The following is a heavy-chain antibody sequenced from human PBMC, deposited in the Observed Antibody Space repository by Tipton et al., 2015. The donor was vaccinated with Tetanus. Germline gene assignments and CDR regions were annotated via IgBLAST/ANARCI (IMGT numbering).Heavy chain of an antibody. CDR2: VSDSGST. J-gene: IGHJ4*02. CDR1: GGSISSADYY. Sequence: LRLSCTVSGGSISSADYYWSWIRQPPGKGLEWIGYVSDSGSTYSNPSLRSRIIISVDTSKNQFSLKLSSVTAADTAVYYCARGTGDYWGQGTLVTVSS. V-gene: IGHV4-30-4*01. D-gene: IGHD1-14*01. CDR3: ARGTGDY.